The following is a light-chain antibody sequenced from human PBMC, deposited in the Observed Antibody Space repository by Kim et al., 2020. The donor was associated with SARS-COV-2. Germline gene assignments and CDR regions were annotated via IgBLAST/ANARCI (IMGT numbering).Light chain of an antibody. V-gene: IGKV1-27*01. Sequence: DIQMTQSPSSLSASVGDRVTITCRASHGISNYLAWYQQKPGKVPRLLIYAASTLQSGVPSRFSGSGSGTDFTLTISSLQPEDVATYYCQKYNSAPQTFGGGTKVDIK. CDR1: HGISNY. J-gene: IGKJ4*01. CDR3: QKYNSAPQT. CDR2: AAS.